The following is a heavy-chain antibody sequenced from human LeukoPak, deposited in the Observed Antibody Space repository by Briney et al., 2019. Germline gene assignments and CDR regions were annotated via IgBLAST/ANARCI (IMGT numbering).Heavy chain of an antibody. D-gene: IGHD2/OR15-2a*01. CDR1: GYPFTSHG. V-gene: IGHV1-18*01. Sequence: ASVKVSCKTSGYPFTSHGVSWVRQAPGQGLEWIGWINANSGDTNYAQRFQGRLTMTTDTSTTTAYMELRSLSSDDTAVYYCARDWPIVIADYWGQGTLVTVSS. CDR3: ARDWPIVIADY. CDR2: INANSGDT. J-gene: IGHJ4*02.